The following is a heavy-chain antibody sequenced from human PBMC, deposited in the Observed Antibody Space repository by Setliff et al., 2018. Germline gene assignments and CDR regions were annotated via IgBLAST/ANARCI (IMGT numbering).Heavy chain of an antibody. J-gene: IGHJ4*02. D-gene: IGHD2-2*01. CDR3: ARGGPGVVIMPAAKLFDY. CDR2: INPNSGGT. V-gene: IGHV1-2*06. Sequence: ASVKVSCKASGSTFTGYYMHWVRQAPGQGLEWMGRINPNSGGTNYAQKFQGRVTMTWDTSISTAYMELSRLRSDDTAVYYCARGGPGVVIMPAAKLFDYWGQGTLVTVSS. CDR1: GSTFTGYY.